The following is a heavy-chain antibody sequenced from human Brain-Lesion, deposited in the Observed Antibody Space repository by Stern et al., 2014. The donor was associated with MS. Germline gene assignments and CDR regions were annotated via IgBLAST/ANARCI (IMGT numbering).Heavy chain of an antibody. Sequence: VQLVESGAEVKKPGASVKVSCKTSGYIFTGYYIHWVRQAPGKGLEWMAWINPNKGGTKNAQKFQGRVTMSRDTSISTAYVELSSLTSDDTAVYYCARDQRGITIFGVVTDYYYLGMDVWGQGTTVTVSS. V-gene: IGHV1-2*02. D-gene: IGHD3-3*01. CDR1: GYIFTGYY. J-gene: IGHJ6*02. CDR3: ARDQRGITIFGVVTDYYYLGMDV. CDR2: INPNKGGT.